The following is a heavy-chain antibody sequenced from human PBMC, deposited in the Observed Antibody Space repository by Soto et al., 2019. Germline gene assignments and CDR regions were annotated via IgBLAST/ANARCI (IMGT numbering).Heavy chain of an antibody. CDR2: ISSSGSTI. J-gene: IGHJ6*02. V-gene: IGHV3-11*01. CDR1: GFTFSDYY. Sequence: GGSLRLSCAASGFTFSDYYMSWIRQAPGKGLEWVSYISSSGSTIYYADSVKGRFTISRDNAKNSLYLQMNSLTAEDTAVYYCARTSRYYGSGSYYYGMDVWGQGTTVTVSS. CDR3: ARTSRYYGSGSYYYGMDV. D-gene: IGHD3-10*01.